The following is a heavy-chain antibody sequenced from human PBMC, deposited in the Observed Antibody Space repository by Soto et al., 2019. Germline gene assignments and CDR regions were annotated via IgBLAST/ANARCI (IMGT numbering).Heavy chain of an antibody. CDR2: IYASGIT. CDR3: ARGSVPADF. D-gene: IGHD3-10*01. J-gene: IGHJ4*02. Sequence: QVQLQESGPGLVKPSETLSLTCTVSGVSLSNWYWSWIRQPAGGGLEWIRRIYASGITDYSPSLKSRLTMSIDTSNNQFSLKLTSVTAADTAMYYCARGSVPADFWGQGTLVTVSS. V-gene: IGHV4-4*07. CDR1: GVSLSNWY.